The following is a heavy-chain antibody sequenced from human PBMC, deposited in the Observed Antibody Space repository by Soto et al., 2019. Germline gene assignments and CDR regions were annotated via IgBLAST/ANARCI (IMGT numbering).Heavy chain of an antibody. D-gene: IGHD2-8*02. V-gene: IGHV3-30*18. J-gene: IGHJ4*02. Sequence: QVKLEETGGGVVQAGGSVKLSCAASGFTLDDYAIHWVRRTPDTGLEWVAVVSYDGNVKYYADSVRGRFTISRDDSRSTVDLQMTSLTGADSAVYYCANFREGLQLVVSLDHWGQGALVTVS. CDR2: VSYDGNVK. CDR3: ANFREGLQLVVSLDH. CDR1: GFTLDDYA.